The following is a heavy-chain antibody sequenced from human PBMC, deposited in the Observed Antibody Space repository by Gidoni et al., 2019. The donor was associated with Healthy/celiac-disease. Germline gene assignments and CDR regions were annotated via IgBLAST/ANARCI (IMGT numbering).Heavy chain of an antibody. CDR1: GYTCTSYG. Sequence: QVQLVQSGAEVKKPGASVKVSCKASGYTCTSYGISWVRPAPGQGLEWMGWISAYNGNTNYAQKLQGRVTMTPDSSTSTAYMELRSLRSDDTAVYYCARARVAYSSSSVVDYWGQGTLVTVSS. V-gene: IGHV1-18*01. D-gene: IGHD6-6*01. CDR2: ISAYNGNT. CDR3: ARARVAYSSSSVVDY. J-gene: IGHJ4*02.